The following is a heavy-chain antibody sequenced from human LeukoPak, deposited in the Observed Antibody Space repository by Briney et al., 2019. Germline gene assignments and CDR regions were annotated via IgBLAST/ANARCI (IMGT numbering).Heavy chain of an antibody. CDR1: GFTFSSYS. CDR3: ARKRQYYYYMDV. Sequence: PGGSLRLSCAASGFTFSSYSMNWVRQAPGKGLEWVSSISSSSSYIYYADSVKGRFTISRDNAKNSLYLQMNSLRAEDTAVYYCARKRQYYYYMDVWGKGTTVTVSS. J-gene: IGHJ6*03. CDR2: ISSSSSYI. V-gene: IGHV3-21*01.